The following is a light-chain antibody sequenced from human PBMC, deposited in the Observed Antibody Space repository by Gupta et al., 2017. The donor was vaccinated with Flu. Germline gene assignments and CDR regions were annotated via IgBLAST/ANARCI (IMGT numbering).Light chain of an antibody. CDR1: DNISIV. V-gene: IGKV3-11*01. Sequence: PGATVTLSGRASDNISIVSTWHQQIPGQPPILLSDVASTTATAIPARFSGCGSGTDFTITIRSLEAEDFAVYHCQTRRNWFTFGGGTKVEIK. CDR3: QTRRNWFT. CDR2: VAS. J-gene: IGKJ4*02.